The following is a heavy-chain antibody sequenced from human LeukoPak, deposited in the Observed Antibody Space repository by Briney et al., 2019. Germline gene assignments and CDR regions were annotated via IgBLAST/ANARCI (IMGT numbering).Heavy chain of an antibody. CDR1: GASISSGGYY. Sequence: SSQTLSLTCAVSGASISSGGYYWSWIRQHPGKGLEWSGYIYYSGSTYYNPSLTSRVTISADTSKNQLSLNLTSVTAADTAVYYCARTLGTSARGFYFDSWGQGTLVTVSS. J-gene: IGHJ4*02. CDR3: ARTLGTSARGFYFDS. V-gene: IGHV4-31*11. D-gene: IGHD1-26*01. CDR2: IYYSGST.